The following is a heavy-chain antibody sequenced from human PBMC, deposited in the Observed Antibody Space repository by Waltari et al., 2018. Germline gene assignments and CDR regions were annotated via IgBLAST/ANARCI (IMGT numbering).Heavy chain of an antibody. Sequence: QVQLVESGGGVVQPGGSLRLSCAASGFTFSSYGMHWVRQAPGKGLEWVAFIRYDGSNKYYADSVKGRFTISRDNSKNTLYLQMNSLRAEDTAVYYCAKDSPPGYYDSSGYYSVLYWGQGTLVIVSS. J-gene: IGHJ4*02. CDR3: AKDSPPGYYDSSGYYSVLY. CDR1: GFTFSSYG. D-gene: IGHD3-22*01. V-gene: IGHV3-30*02. CDR2: IRYDGSNK.